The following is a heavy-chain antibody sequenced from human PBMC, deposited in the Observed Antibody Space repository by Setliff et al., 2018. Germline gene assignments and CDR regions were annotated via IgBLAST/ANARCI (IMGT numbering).Heavy chain of an antibody. Sequence: GESLKISCKGSGYSFSNFWIGWVRQMPGKGLEWMGIIYPGDSHTRYSPSFQGQVTMSXXXSXXXXXXXXXXXXAPDTAIYYCARSLVGATYSVYFDYWGQGALVTVSS. CDR3: ARSLVGATYSVYFDY. D-gene: IGHD1-26*01. CDR1: GYSFSNFW. V-gene: IGHV5-51*01. J-gene: IGHJ4*02. CDR2: IYPGDSHT.